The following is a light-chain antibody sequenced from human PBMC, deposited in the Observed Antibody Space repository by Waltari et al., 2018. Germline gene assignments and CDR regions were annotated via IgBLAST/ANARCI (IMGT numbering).Light chain of an antibody. CDR3: MQALQTPRAIT. V-gene: IGKV2-28*01. Sequence: DIVMTQSPLSLPVTPGEPDSTSCSSSQSLLHSNGKNYLNWYLQKPGQSPQLLTYLGSNRPSGVPDRFSGSGSGTDFTLKISRVEAEDVGVYYCMQALQTPRAITFGQGTRLEIK. J-gene: IGKJ5*01. CDR1: QSLLHSNGKNY. CDR2: LGS.